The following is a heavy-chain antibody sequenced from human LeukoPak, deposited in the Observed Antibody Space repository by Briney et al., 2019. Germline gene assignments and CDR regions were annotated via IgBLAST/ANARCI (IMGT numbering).Heavy chain of an antibody. CDR1: GFTFSSYS. V-gene: IGHV3-21*01. J-gene: IGHJ3*02. D-gene: IGHD3-3*01. CDR3: ARGCRLRFLEWLSPGDAFDI. Sequence: PGGSLRLSCAASGFTFSSYSMNWVRQAPGKGLEWVPSISSSSSYIYYADSVKGRFTISRDNAKNSLYLQMNSLRAEDTAVYYCARGCRLRFLEWLSPGDAFDIWGQGTMVTVSS. CDR2: ISSSSSYI.